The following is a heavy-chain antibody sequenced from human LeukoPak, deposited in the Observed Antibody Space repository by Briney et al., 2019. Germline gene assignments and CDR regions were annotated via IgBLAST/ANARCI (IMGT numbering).Heavy chain of an antibody. J-gene: IGHJ4*02. V-gene: IGHV1-46*01. CDR1: GHTFTSYY. D-gene: IGHD2-2*02. CDR2: INPSGGST. Sequence: GASVKVSCKASGHTFTSYYMHWVRQAPGQGLEWRGIINPSGGSTGYAQKFQGRVTMTRDTPTSTVYMELSSLRSEDTAVYYCARVPALYCSSTNCYMVDYWGQGTLVTVSS. CDR3: ARVPALYCSSTNCYMVDY.